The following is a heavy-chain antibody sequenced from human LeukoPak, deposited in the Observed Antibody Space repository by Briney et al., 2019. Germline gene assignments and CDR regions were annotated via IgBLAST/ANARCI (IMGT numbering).Heavy chain of an antibody. CDR1: GGTFSSYA. Sequence: SVKVSCKASGGTFSSYAISWVRQAPGQGLEWMGRIIPIFGTANYAQKFQGRVTITTDESTSTAYMELRSLRSEDTAVYYCARDSCSGGSCYPGVWGQGTLVTVSS. D-gene: IGHD2-15*01. CDR3: ARDSCSGGSCYPGV. V-gene: IGHV1-69*05. J-gene: IGHJ4*02. CDR2: IIPIFGTA.